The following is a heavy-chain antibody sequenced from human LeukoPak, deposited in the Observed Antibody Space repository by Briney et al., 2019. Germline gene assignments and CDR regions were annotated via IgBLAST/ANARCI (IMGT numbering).Heavy chain of an antibody. CDR2: IYYSGST. Sequence: PSETLSLTCIASGGSISSGGYYWSWIRQHPGKGLEWIGYIYYSGSTYYNPSLKSRVTISVDTSKNQFSLKLSSVTAADTAVYYCARYPLWFGDPWFDPWGQGTLVTVSS. J-gene: IGHJ5*02. V-gene: IGHV4-31*03. D-gene: IGHD3-10*01. CDR3: ARYPLWFGDPWFDP. CDR1: GGSISSGGYY.